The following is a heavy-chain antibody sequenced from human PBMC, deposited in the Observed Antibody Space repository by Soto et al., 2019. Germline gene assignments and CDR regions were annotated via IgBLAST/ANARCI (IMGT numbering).Heavy chain of an antibody. J-gene: IGHJ6*03. Sequence: GGSLRLSCAASGFTVSSNYMSWVRQAPGKGLEWVSVIYSGGSTYYADSVKGRFTISRDNSKNTLYLQMNSLGAEDTAVYYCARVIRYSSSWYGSGRYYYYMDVWGKGTTVTVSS. D-gene: IGHD6-13*01. CDR1: GFTVSSNY. CDR3: ARVIRYSSSWYGSGRYYYYMDV. CDR2: IYSGGST. V-gene: IGHV3-66*01.